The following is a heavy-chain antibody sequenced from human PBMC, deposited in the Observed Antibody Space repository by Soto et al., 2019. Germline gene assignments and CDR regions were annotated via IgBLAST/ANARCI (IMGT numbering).Heavy chain of an antibody. J-gene: IGHJ3*02. V-gene: IGHV1-3*01. CDR3: ARERGSDSSGYYWTLGAFDI. Sequence: QVQLVQSGAEVKKPGASVKVSCKASGYTFTSYAMHWVRQAPGQRLEWMGWINAGNGNTKYQQKFQGRVTITRDTSASTAYMELSSLRSEDTAVYYCARERGSDSSGYYWTLGAFDIWGQGTMVTVSS. CDR2: INAGNGNT. CDR1: GYTFTSYA. D-gene: IGHD3-22*01.